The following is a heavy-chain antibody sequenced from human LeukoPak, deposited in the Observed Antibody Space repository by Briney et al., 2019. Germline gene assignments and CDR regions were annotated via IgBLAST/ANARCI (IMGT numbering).Heavy chain of an antibody. CDR2: IYYSGST. V-gene: IGHV4-59*01. D-gene: IGHD2-15*01. CDR3: ARAVVYCSGGSCYSDYYYCYGMDV. J-gene: IGHJ6*02. Sequence: SETLSLTCTVSGGSISSYYWSWIRQPPGKGLEWIGYIYYSGSTNYNPSLKSRVTISVDTSKNQFSLKLSSVTAADTAVYYCARAVVYCSGGSCYSDYYYCYGMDVWGQGTTVTVSS. CDR1: GGSISSYY.